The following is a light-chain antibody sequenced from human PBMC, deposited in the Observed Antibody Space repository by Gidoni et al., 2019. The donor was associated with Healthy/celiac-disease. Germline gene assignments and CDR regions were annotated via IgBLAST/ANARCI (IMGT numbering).Light chain of an antibody. V-gene: IGLV1-44*01. Sequence: QSVLTQPPSASGTPGQRVTISCSGSSSNIGSNTVNWYQQLPGTAPKLLIYSNNQRPSGVTDRFSGSKSGTSASLAISGLQSEDEADYYCAAWDDILNGRVFGGGTKLTV. CDR1: SSNIGSNT. J-gene: IGLJ3*02. CDR2: SNN. CDR3: AAWDDILNGRV.